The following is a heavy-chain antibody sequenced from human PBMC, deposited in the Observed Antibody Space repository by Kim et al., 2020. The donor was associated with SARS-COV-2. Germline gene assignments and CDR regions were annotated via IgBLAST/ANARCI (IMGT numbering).Heavy chain of an antibody. Sequence: TYANPSLKGRVTISVDTSKNQFSLKLSSGTAADTAVYYCARSGYVGTETAWGQGTLVTVSS. D-gene: IGHD5-18*01. V-gene: IGHV4-31*02. J-gene: IGHJ4*02. CDR2: T. CDR3: ARSGYVGTETA.